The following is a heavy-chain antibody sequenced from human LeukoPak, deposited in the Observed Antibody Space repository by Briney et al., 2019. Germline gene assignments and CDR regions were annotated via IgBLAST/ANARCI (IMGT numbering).Heavy chain of an antibody. Sequence: GGSLRLSCAASGFTVSSNYMSWVRQAPGKGLEWVSVIYSGGSTYYADSVKGRFTISRDNSKNTLYLQMNSLRAEDTAVYYCAREVAGGDFDYWGQGTLVTVSS. D-gene: IGHD3-10*01. J-gene: IGHJ4*02. V-gene: IGHV3-53*01. CDR3: AREVAGGDFDY. CDR2: IYSGGST. CDR1: GFTVSSNY.